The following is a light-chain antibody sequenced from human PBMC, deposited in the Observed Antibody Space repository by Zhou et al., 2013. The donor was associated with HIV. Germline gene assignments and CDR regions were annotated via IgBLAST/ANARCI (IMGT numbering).Light chain of an antibody. CDR2: DAS. CDR3: QQRSNWPPT. J-gene: IGKJ5*01. V-gene: IGKV3-11*01. Sequence: EIVLTQSPATLSLSPGERAILSCMASQSVSSYLAWYQQKPGQAPRLFIYDASNRATGIPARFSGSGSGTDFTLTISSLEPEDFAVYYCQQRSNWPPTFGQGTRLEIK. CDR1: QSVSSY.